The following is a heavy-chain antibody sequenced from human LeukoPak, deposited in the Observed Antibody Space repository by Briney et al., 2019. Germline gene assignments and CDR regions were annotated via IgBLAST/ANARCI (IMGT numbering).Heavy chain of an antibody. CDR1: GYTFTGYY. J-gene: IGHJ4*02. Sequence: ASVKVSCKASGYTFTGYYMHWVRQAPGQGLEWTGWVSPYNGNTNYAQKLQGRVTMTTDTSTRTAYMELRSLRSDDTAVYFCARELTTGNFDNWGQGTLVTVSS. CDR3: ARELTTGNFDN. V-gene: IGHV1-18*04. D-gene: IGHD4-11*01. CDR2: VSPYNGNT.